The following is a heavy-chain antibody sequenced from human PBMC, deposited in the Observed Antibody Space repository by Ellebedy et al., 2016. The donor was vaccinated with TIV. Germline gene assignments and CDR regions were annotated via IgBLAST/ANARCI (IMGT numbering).Heavy chain of an antibody. Sequence: AASVKVSCKSSGYTFTSFGVNWVRQAPGQGLEWIGWINAHNGNTNYEQNFQDRVNLTMDISTNTAYMELRSLRPDDTAVYICSRRISSGREYFFDFWGQGTLVSVSS. CDR3: SRRISSGREYFFDF. D-gene: IGHD6-19*01. CDR2: INAHNGNT. CDR1: GYTFTSFG. J-gene: IGHJ4*02. V-gene: IGHV1-18*01.